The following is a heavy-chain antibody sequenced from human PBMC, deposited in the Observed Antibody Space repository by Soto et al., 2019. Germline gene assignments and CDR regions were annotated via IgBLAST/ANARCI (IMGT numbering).Heavy chain of an antibody. CDR3: ARGPYYGPGYGLDV. V-gene: IGHV1-2*02. CDR1: GYTFTDYY. J-gene: IGHJ6*02. D-gene: IGHD3-10*01. Sequence: ASVKVSCKASGYTFTDYYIHWVRQAPGQGLEWMGWISPKSGSANFAQSFQGRASMTRDTSITTAYMELRRLKSDDTAVYYCARGPYYGPGYGLDVWGQGTTVTVSS. CDR2: ISPKSGSA.